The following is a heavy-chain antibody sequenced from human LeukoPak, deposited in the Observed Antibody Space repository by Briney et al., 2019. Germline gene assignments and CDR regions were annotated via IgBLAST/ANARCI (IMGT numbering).Heavy chain of an antibody. V-gene: IGHV3-30-3*01. Sequence: GRSLRLSCAASGFTFSSYAMHWVRQAPGKGLEWVAVISYDGSNKYYADSVKGRFTISRDNSKNTLYLQMNSLRAEDTAVYYCASSIAAAAPPNSWGQGTLVTVSS. CDR1: GFTFSSYA. D-gene: IGHD6-13*01. CDR2: ISYDGSNK. J-gene: IGHJ4*02. CDR3: ASSIAAAAPPNS.